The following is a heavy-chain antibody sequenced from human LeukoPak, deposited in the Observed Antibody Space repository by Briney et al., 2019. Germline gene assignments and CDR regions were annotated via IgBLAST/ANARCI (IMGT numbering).Heavy chain of an antibody. D-gene: IGHD3-10*01. CDR3: ARDLMVRGPYGMDV. V-gene: IGHV3-30-3*01. CDR2: ISYDGSNK. J-gene: IGHJ6*02. Sequence: GGSLRLSCAASGFTFSSYAMHWVRQAPGKGLEWVAVISYDGSNKYYADSVKGRFTISRDNSKNTLYLQMNSLRAEDTAVYYCARDLMVRGPYGMDVWGQGTTVTVSS. CDR1: GFTFSSYA.